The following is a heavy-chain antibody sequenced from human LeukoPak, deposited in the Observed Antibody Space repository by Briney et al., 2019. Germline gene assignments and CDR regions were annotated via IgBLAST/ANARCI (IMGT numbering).Heavy chain of an antibody. CDR3: AKEVTRLDYYYYGMDV. Sequence: PGGSLRLSCAASGFTFSSYGMHWVRQAPGKGLEWVAVISYDGSNKYYADSVKGRFTISRDNSKNTLYLQMNSLRAEDMAVYYCAKEVTRLDYYYYGMDVWGQGTTVTVSS. CDR1: GFTFSSYG. CDR2: ISYDGSNK. V-gene: IGHV3-30*18. J-gene: IGHJ6*02. D-gene: IGHD3-16*01.